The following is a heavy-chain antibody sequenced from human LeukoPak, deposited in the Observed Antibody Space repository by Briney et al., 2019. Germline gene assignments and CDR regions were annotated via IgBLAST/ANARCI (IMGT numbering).Heavy chain of an antibody. J-gene: IGHJ4*02. V-gene: IGHV4-34*01. CDR3: ATFPCSSTSCYIDY. D-gene: IGHD2-2*02. CDR1: GGSFSGYY. CDR2: INHSGST. Sequence: SETLSLTCAVYGGSFSGYYWSWIRQPPGKGLEWIGEINHSGSTNYNPSLKSRVTISVDTSKNQFFLKLSSVTAADTAVYYCATFPCSSTSCYIDYWGQGTLVTVSS.